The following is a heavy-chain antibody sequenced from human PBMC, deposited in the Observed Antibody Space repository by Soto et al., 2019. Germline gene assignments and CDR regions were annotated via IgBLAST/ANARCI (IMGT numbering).Heavy chain of an antibody. CDR2: ISAYNGNT. J-gene: IGHJ4*02. CDR1: GYTFTGYY. CDR3: ARDPPPPDY. V-gene: IGHV1-18*04. Sequence: GPSVKVSCKASGYTFTGYYMHWVRQAPGQGLEWMGWISAYNGNTNYAQKLQGRVTMTTDTSTSTAYMELRSLRSDDTAVYYCARDPPPPDYWGQGTLVTVSS.